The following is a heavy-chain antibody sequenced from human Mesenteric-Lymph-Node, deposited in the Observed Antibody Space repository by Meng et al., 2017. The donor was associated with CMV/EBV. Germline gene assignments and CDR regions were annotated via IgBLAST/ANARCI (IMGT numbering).Heavy chain of an antibody. CDR1: GFTVSSYA. Sequence: GESLKISCAASGFTVSSYAMSWVRQAPGKGLEWVSAISGSGGSTYYADSVKGRFTISRDNSKNTLYLQMNSLRDEDTAVYYCAKERSGTTPYWGQGTLVTVSS. D-gene: IGHD1-1*01. V-gene: IGHV3-23*01. J-gene: IGHJ4*02. CDR3: AKERSGTTPY. CDR2: ISGSGGST.